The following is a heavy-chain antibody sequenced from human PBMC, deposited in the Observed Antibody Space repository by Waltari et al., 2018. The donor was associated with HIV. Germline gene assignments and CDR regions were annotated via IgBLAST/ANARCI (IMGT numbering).Heavy chain of an antibody. D-gene: IGHD2-8*01. CDR2: RRQDGDRK. Sequence: EVQLVESGGGLVQPGGSLRLSCAASGFTFSLYWMSWVRQAPGKGLEWVANRRQDGDRKHDGECVKGRFTISQDNAKKSLYLQMSSLRAEDTAVYYCARMGLMMYAIGAFDIWGQGTMVTVSS. J-gene: IGHJ3*02. V-gene: IGHV3-7*01. CDR1: GFTFSLYW. CDR3: ARMGLMMYAIGAFDI.